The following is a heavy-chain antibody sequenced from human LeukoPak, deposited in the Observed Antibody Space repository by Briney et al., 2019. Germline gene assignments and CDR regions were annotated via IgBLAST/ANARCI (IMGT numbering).Heavy chain of an antibody. CDR1: GFTFSAYS. D-gene: IGHD2-8*02. J-gene: IGHJ4*02. V-gene: IGHV3-23*01. CDR3: ATYRQVLLPFES. CDR2: IFPSGGET. Sequence: GGSLRLSCAASGFTFSAYSMNWVRQPPGKGLEWVSSIFPSGGETHYADSVRGRFTISRDNSKSTLSLQMNSLRAEDTAIYYCATYRQVLLPFESWGQGTLVTVSS.